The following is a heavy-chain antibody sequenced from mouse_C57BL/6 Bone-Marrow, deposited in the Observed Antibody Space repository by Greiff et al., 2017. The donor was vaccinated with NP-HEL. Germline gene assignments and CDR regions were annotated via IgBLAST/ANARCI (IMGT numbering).Heavy chain of an antibody. CDR1: GFTFSDYG. CDR3: ARTIYDGYYVPFAY. J-gene: IGHJ3*01. V-gene: IGHV5-17*01. CDR2: ISSGSSTI. Sequence: EVQLVESGGGLVKPGGSLKLSCAASGFTFSDYGMHWVRQAPEKGLEWVAYISSGSSTIYYADTVQGRFTISRDNAKNTLFLQMTSLRSEDTAMYYCARTIYDGYYVPFAYWGQGTLVTVSA. D-gene: IGHD2-3*01.